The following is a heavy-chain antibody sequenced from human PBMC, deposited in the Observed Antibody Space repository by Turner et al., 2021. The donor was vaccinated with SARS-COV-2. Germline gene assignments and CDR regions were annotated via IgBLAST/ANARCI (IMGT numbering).Heavy chain of an antibody. V-gene: IGHV4-59*01. D-gene: IGHD2-2*01. J-gene: IGHJ5*02. CDR2: SHHSGST. Sequence: QVQLQESGPGLVKPSETLSLTCTVSGGSISRYYWSWIRQFPGKGLERIRYSHHSGSTHYNPSLRSRVTLSIDTSKKRLPLKMKSVTAADTAVYHCARNTCSSTSCLAVFDPWGQGTLVSVSS. CDR3: ARNTCSSTSCLAVFDP. CDR1: GGSISRYY.